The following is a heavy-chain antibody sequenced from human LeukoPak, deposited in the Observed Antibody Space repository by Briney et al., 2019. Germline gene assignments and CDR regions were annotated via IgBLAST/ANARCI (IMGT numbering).Heavy chain of an antibody. Sequence: SETLSLTCTVSGGSISSNSYYWGWIRQPPGKGLELIGSIFYSGTTYYNPSLKSRVTISVDTSKNQFSLKLSSVTAADTAVYYCASMDVVVVVAVDYWGQGALVTVSS. D-gene: IGHD2-15*01. CDR1: GGSISSNSYY. J-gene: IGHJ4*02. CDR3: ASMDVVVVVAVDY. V-gene: IGHV4-39*01. CDR2: IFYSGTT.